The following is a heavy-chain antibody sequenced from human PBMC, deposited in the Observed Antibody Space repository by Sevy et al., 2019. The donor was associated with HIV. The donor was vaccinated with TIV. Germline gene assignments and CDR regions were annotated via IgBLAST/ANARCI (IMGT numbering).Heavy chain of an antibody. CDR3: ASSQGGYYDSSGFLDAFDI. V-gene: IGHV4-31*11. CDR1: GGSFSGYY. J-gene: IGHJ3*02. Sequence: SETLSLTCAVYGGSFSGYYWSWIRQHPGKGLEWIGYIYYSGSTYYNPSLKSRVTISVDTSKNQFSLKLSSVTAADTAVYYCASSQGGYYDSSGFLDAFDIWGQGTMVTVSS. D-gene: IGHD3-22*01. CDR2: IYYSGST.